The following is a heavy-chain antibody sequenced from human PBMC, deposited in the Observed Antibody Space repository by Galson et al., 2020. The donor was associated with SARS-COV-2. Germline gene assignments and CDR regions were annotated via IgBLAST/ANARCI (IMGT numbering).Heavy chain of an antibody. CDR3: ASAISGPTRAISGPTGIPVAGLVFEDDVFDI. V-gene: IGHV5-51*01. Sequence: GESLKISCKASGYSSFINWIGWVRQMPGRGLEWMGSIYPGASATIYSPSFHGQVTISVDRSISAAFLHWSSLKASDSAMYYCASAISGPTRAISGPTGIPVAGLVFEDDVFDIWGQGTMVTVSS. CDR1: GYSSFINW. J-gene: IGHJ3*02. D-gene: IGHD6-19*01. CDR2: IYPGASAT.